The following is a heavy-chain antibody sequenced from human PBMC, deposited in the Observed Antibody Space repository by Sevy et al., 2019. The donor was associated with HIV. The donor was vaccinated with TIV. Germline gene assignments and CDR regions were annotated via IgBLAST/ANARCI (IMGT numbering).Heavy chain of an antibody. CDR2: ITAYNGNR. J-gene: IGHJ4*02. D-gene: IGHD3-10*01. Sequence: ASVKVSCKASGYTFTSYGISWVRQAPGQGLEWMGWITAYNGNRNYAQTVQGRITVTTDTSTSTAYMELRSLRSDDTAVYYCARGLGSGSLYPHYFDYWGRGTLVTVSS. CDR3: ARGLGSGSLYPHYFDY. V-gene: IGHV1-18*01. CDR1: GYTFTSYG.